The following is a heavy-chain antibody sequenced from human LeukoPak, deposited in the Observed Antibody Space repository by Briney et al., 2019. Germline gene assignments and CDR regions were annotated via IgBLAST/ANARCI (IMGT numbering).Heavy chain of an antibody. CDR3: ASQGGRCSSTSCSKMGAFDI. J-gene: IGHJ3*02. CDR1: GGSISSYY. CDR2: IYYSGST. D-gene: IGHD2-2*01. Sequence: SETLSLTCTVSGGSISSYYWSWIRQPPGKGLEWIGYIYYSGSTNYNPSLKSRVTISVDTSKNQFSLKLSSVTAADTAVYYCASQGGRCSSTSCSKMGAFDIWGQGTMVTVSS. V-gene: IGHV4-59*01.